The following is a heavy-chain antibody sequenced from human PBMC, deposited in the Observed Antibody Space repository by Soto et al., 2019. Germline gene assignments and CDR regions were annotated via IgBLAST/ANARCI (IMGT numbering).Heavy chain of an antibody. CDR3: AKGYSGYDFLSPLDY. CDR2: ISGSGGST. D-gene: IGHD5-12*01. J-gene: IGHJ4*02. CDR1: GFTFSSYA. Sequence: GGSLRLSCAASGFTFSSYAMSWVRQAPGKGLEWVSAISGSGGSTYYADSVKGRFTISRDNSKNTLYLQMNSLRAEGTAVYYCAKGYSGYDFLSPLDYWGQGTLVTVSS. V-gene: IGHV3-23*01.